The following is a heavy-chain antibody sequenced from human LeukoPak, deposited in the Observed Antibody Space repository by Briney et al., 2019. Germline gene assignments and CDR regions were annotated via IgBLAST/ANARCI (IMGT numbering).Heavy chain of an antibody. CDR1: GFTFSSYA. V-gene: IGHV3-30-3*01. Sequence: GRSLRLSCAASGFTFSSYAMHWVRQAPGKGLEWVAVISYDGSNKYYADSVKGRFTISRDNSKNTLYLQTNSLRAEDTAVYYCARDFVEGWFGELSPLDYWGQGTLVTVSS. D-gene: IGHD3-10*01. CDR2: ISYDGSNK. CDR3: ARDFVEGWFGELSPLDY. J-gene: IGHJ4*02.